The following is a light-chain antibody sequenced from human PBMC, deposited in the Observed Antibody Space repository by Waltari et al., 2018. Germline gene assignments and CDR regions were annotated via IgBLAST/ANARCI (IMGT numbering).Light chain of an antibody. J-gene: IGKJ2*01. CDR1: QSVSSY. CDR3: QQRSNWLRYT. CDR2: DAS. V-gene: IGKV3-11*01. Sequence: EIVLTQSPATLSLSPGERATLPCRASQSVSSYLAWYQQKPGQAPRLLIYDASNRATGIPARFSGSGSGTDFTLTISSLEPEDFAVYYCQQRSNWLRYTFGQGTKLEIK.